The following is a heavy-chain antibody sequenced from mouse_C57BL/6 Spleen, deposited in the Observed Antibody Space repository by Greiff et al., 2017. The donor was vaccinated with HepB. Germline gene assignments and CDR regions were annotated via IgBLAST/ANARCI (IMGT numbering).Heavy chain of an antibody. CDR2: INPNNGGT. Sequence: EVQLQQSGPELVKPGASVKIPCKASGYTFTDYNMDWVKQSHGKSLEWIGDINPNNGGTIYNQKFKGKATLTVDKSSSTAYMELRSLTSEDTAVYYCARSADYSNYWYFDVWGTGTTVTVSS. D-gene: IGHD2-5*01. CDR1: GYTFTDYN. CDR3: ARSADYSNYWYFDV. V-gene: IGHV1-18*01. J-gene: IGHJ1*03.